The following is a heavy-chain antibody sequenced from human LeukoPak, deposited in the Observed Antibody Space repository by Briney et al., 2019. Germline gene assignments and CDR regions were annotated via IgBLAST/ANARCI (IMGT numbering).Heavy chain of an antibody. CDR1: GFTFSSYW. Sequence: PGGSLRLSCAASGFTFSSYWMSWVRQAPGKGLEWVSAISGSGGSTYYADSVKGRFTISRDNSKNTLYLRMNSLRAEDTAVYYCAKSIAALPVGVDYWGQGTLVTVSS. CDR2: ISGSGGST. CDR3: AKSIAALPVGVDY. J-gene: IGHJ4*02. V-gene: IGHV3-23*01. D-gene: IGHD6-6*01.